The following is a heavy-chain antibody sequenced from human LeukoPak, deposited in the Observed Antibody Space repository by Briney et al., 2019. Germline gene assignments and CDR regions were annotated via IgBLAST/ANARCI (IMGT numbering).Heavy chain of an antibody. CDR3: AWGAAAASNWFDP. J-gene: IGHJ5*02. CDR2: IIPIFGRA. Sequence: SVKVSCKASGGTFSSYAISWVRQAPGQGLEWMGGIIPIFGRANYAQKFQGRATITADKSTSTAYMELSSLRSEDTAVYYCAWGAAAASNWFDPWGQGTLVTVSS. D-gene: IGHD6-13*01. V-gene: IGHV1-69*06. CDR1: GGTFSSYA.